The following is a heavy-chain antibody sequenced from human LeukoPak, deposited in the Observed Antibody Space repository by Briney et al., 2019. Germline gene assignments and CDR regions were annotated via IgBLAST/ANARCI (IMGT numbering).Heavy chain of an antibody. Sequence: SGTLSLTCAVSGGSISSSNWWSWVRQPPGKGLEWIGEIYHSGSTNYNPSLKSRVTISVDKSKNQFSLKLSSVTAADTAVYYCASYCSSTSCYYYYGMDVWGQGTTVTVSS. CDR1: GGSISSSNW. CDR2: IYHSGST. D-gene: IGHD2-2*01. CDR3: ASYCSSTSCYYYYGMDV. J-gene: IGHJ6*02. V-gene: IGHV4-4*02.